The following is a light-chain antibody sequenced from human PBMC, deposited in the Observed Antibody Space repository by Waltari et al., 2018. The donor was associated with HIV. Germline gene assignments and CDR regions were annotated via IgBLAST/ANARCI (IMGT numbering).Light chain of an antibody. Sequence: SYEVTQALSVSVALGQTARITCGGTNIGGQNVHWYQQKPGQAPVLLIFRDNNRPSGIPERFSGSNSGNTATLTISRAQGGDEADYYCQLWHGSTMLFGGGTKLTVL. J-gene: IGLJ2*01. V-gene: IGLV3-9*01. CDR3: QLWHGSTML. CDR1: NIGGQN. CDR2: RDN.